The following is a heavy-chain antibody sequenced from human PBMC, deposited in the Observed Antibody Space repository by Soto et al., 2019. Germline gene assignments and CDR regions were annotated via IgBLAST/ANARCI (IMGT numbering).Heavy chain of an antibody. V-gene: IGHV4-61*01. D-gene: IGHD4-17*01. CDR3: ARMTTVTTGFDY. J-gene: IGHJ4*02. CDR1: GGSVSSGSYY. CDR2: IYYSGST. Sequence: SETLSLTCTVSGGSVSSGSYYWSWIRQPPGKGLEWIGYIYYSGSTNYNPSLKSRVTISVDTSKNQFCLKLSSVTAADTAVYYCARMTTVTTGFDYWGQGTLVTVSS.